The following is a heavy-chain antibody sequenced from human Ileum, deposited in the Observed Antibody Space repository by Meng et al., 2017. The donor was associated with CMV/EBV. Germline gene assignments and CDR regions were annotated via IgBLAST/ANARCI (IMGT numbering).Heavy chain of an antibody. CDR2: ITVSGDA. CDR3: ARDLGSGYLLGKTLGY. J-gene: IGHJ4*02. CDR1: GITFSGYA. Sequence: GESLKISCAASGITFSGYAMNWVRQPPGKGLEWVAGITVSGDAYHAVSVKGRFTISRDNSKNTLYLQMNSLRAEDTAVYYCARDLGSGYLLGKTLGYWGQGTLVTVSS. D-gene: IGHD3-22*01. V-gene: IGHV3-23*01.